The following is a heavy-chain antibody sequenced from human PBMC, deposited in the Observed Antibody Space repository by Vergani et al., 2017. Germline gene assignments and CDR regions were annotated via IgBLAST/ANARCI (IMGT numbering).Heavy chain of an antibody. CDR2: IYTSGST. CDR1: GGSISSYY. Sequence: QVQLQESGPGLVKPSETLSLTCTVSGGSISSYYWSWIRQPPGKGLEWIGYIYTSGSTNYNPSLKSRVTISVDTSKNQFSLKLSSVTAADTAVYYCARLGGECSSTSCYTYYYGMDVWGQGTTVTVSS. CDR3: ARLGGECSSTSCYTYYYGMDV. D-gene: IGHD2-2*02. V-gene: IGHV4-4*09. J-gene: IGHJ6*02.